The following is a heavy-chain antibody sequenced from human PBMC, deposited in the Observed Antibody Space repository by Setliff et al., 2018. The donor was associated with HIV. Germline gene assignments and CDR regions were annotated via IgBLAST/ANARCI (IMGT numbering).Heavy chain of an antibody. Sequence: ASVKVSCKASGYTFTGYYMHWVRQAPGQGLEWMGWINPNSGGTNYAQKFQGRVIMTRDTSISTAYMELSRVKSDDTAVYYCARGSGYTRSWVPGGSWGQGTMVTVSS. CDR1: GYTFTGYY. J-gene: IGHJ3*01. CDR3: ARGSGYTRSWVPGGS. V-gene: IGHV1-2*02. CDR2: INPNSGGT. D-gene: IGHD6-13*01.